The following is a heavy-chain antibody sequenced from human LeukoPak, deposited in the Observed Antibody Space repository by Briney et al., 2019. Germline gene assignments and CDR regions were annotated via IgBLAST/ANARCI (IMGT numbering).Heavy chain of an antibody. V-gene: IGHV3-30*04. J-gene: IGHJ4*02. CDR2: ISYDGSYK. CDR3: ARDIGGEQQLVRY. D-gene: IGHD6-13*01. CDR1: GFTFSNYA. Sequence: GSLRLSCAASGFTFSNYAMHWVRQTPGKGLEWVAVISYDGSYKYYADSVKGRFTISRDNSKNTLYLQMNSLNPEDTAVYYCARDIGGEQQLVRYWGQGTLVTVSS.